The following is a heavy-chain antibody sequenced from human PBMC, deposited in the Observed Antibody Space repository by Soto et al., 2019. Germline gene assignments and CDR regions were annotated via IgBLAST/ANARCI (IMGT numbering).Heavy chain of an antibody. D-gene: IGHD3-3*02. J-gene: IGHJ3*02. Sequence: QVQLVESGGGVVQSGRSPRLSCAASGFTFSSFGMHWVRQAPGKGLEWVALIWHDGTFTHYADSVKGRFTISRDNSKTMLYLQMNSLRADDTAVYYCARDRHFRGGPDDRWGQVTMVTVSS. CDR3: ARDRHFRGGPDDR. CDR1: GFTFSSFG. V-gene: IGHV3-33*01. CDR2: IWHDGTFT.